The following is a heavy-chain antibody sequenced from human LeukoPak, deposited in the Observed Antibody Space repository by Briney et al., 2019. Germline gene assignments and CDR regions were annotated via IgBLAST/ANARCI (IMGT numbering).Heavy chain of an antibody. V-gene: IGHV4-39*07. CDR1: GGSVSSTHY. D-gene: IGHD3-22*01. Sequence: SSETLSLTCTVSGGSVSSTHYWGWIRQPPGKGLEWIGSIYYGGSTYYNASLRSRVTTSVDTSKNQFSLKLSSVTAADTAVYYCAKSTYYYDTFVNAFDLWGQGTVVTVSS. J-gene: IGHJ3*01. CDR3: AKSTYYYDTFVNAFDL. CDR2: IYYGGST.